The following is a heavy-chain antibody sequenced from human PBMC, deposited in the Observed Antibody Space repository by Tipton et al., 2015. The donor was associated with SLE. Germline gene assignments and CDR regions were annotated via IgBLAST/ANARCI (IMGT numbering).Heavy chain of an antibody. J-gene: IGHJ5*02. Sequence: VQLVQSGAEEKKPGASVKVSCKASGYTFTDYYIHWVRQAPGQGLEWLGRIDPNSGGPNYAQKFQGRVTMTRDTSITTAYMELRSLRPDDTAIYYCARTMFGVVIAIWFDPWGQGTLISVSS. CDR2: IDPNSGGP. D-gene: IGHD3-3*01. CDR3: ARTMFGVVIAIWFDP. V-gene: IGHV1-2*06. CDR1: GYTFTDYY.